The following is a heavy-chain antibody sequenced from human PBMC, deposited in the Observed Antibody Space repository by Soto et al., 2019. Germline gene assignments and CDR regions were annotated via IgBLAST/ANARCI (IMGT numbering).Heavy chain of an antibody. D-gene: IGHD6-13*01. Sequence: QVQLVQSGAEVKKPGSSVKVSCKASGGTFSSYAISWVRQAPGQGLEWMGGIIPIFGTANYAQKFQGRVTITADKSKSTDYMELCSLRSEYTVVYYCASRQQLVQWYYYCMDVWGQGTTVTVSS. CDR1: GGTFSSYA. CDR2: IIPIFGTA. V-gene: IGHV1-69*06. CDR3: ASRQQLVQWYYYCMDV. J-gene: IGHJ6*02.